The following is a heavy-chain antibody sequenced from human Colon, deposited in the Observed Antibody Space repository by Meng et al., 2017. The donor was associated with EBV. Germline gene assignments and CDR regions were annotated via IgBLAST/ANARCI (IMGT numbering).Heavy chain of an antibody. D-gene: IGHD1-26*01. J-gene: IGHJ4*02. Sequence: QAQRQESGPGLGKPSGTLSLTCGVSGVSISSNIRWTWVRQPPGKGLEWIGDIDDSGSTNYNPSLNSRISISLDKSKNHFSLKVNSVTAADTAVYYCARGKQDAWELLAYWGQGALVTVSS. CDR3: ARGKQDAWELLAY. CDR2: IDDSGST. CDR1: GVSISSNIR. V-gene: IGHV4-4*02.